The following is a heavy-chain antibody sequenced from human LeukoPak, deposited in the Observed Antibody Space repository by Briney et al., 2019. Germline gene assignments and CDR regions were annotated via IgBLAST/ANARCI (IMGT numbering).Heavy chain of an antibody. CDR1: GYTFTSNY. J-gene: IGHJ4*02. V-gene: IGHV1-46*01. Sequence: ASVKVSCKAFGYTFTSNYMHWVRQAPGQGPEWMGVISPSGGSTTYAQKFQGRVTLTRDMSTSTDYLELSSLRSEDTAVYYCARAGFTFSDYFGSFFDYWGQGTLVTVSS. CDR3: ARAGFTFSDYFGSFFDY. D-gene: IGHD3-10*01. CDR2: ISPSGGST.